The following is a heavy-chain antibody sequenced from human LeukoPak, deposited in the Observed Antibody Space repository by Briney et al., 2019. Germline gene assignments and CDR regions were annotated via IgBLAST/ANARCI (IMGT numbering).Heavy chain of an antibody. CDR3: ARGAYYSGSYRAYYFDY. D-gene: IGHD1-26*01. CDR1: GFTVSSNY. J-gene: IGHJ4*02. Sequence: GGSLRLSCAASGFTVSSNYMSWVRQAPGKGLEWVSVIYSGGSTYYADSVKGRFTISRDNSKNTLYLQMNSLRAEDTAVYYCARGAYYSGSYRAYYFDYWGQGTLVTVSS. CDR2: IYSGGST. V-gene: IGHV3-53*05.